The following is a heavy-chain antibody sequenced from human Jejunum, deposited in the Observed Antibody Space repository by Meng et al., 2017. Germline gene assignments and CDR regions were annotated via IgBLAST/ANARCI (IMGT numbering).Heavy chain of an antibody. CDR1: GGSISSSNDC. D-gene: IGHD2-15*01. V-gene: IGHV4-39*07. CDR3: ARELVAGGALHN. CDR2: ACYSENT. Sequence: SETLSLTCTVSGGSISSSNDCWGWIRQSPGEGPEWIGRACYSENTHYNPSLKSRVTISIDTSKNQFSLKLSSVTAADTAVYYCARELVAGGALHNWGQGTMVTVSS. J-gene: IGHJ3*01.